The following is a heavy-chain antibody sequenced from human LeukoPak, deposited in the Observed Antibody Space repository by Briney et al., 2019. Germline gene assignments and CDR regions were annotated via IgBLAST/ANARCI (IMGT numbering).Heavy chain of an antibody. CDR2: IKQDGSEK. V-gene: IGHV3-7*01. D-gene: IGHD6-13*01. J-gene: IGHJ5*02. Sequence: GGSLRLSCAASGFTFSSYWMSWVRQAPGKGLEWVANIKQDGSEKYYVDSVKGRFTISRDNAKNSLYLQMNSLRAEDTAVYYCAREILLLRQQLVHGEPGFDPWGQGTLVTVSS. CDR1: GFTFSSYW. CDR3: AREILLLRQQLVHGEPGFDP.